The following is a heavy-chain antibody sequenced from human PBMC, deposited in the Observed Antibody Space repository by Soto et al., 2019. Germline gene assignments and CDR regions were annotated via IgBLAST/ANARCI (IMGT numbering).Heavy chain of an antibody. D-gene: IGHD3-9*01. CDR1: GGSISSSSYY. CDR2: IYYSGST. CDR3: ARTYYDILTGYWFDP. Sequence: QLQLQESGPGLVKPSETLSLTCTVSGGSISSSSYYWGWIRQPPGKGLEWIGSIYYSGSTYYNPSLKSRVTISVDTSKNQFSLKLSSVTAADTAVYYCARTYYDILTGYWFDPWGQRTLVTVSS. J-gene: IGHJ5*02. V-gene: IGHV4-39*01.